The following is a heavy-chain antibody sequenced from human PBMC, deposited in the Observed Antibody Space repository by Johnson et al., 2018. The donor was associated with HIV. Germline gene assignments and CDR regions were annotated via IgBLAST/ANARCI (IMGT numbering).Heavy chain of an antibody. Sequence: VQLVESGGGVVQPGRSLRLSCAASGFTFSSYAMHWVRQAPGKGLEWVSYISSSGTIVYYADSVKGRFTISRDNSKNTLYLQMGSLRAEDMAVYYCARARTTVTILDAFDIWGQGTMVTVSS. V-gene: IGHV3-64*07. CDR1: GFTFSSYA. CDR3: ARARTTVTILDAFDI. CDR2: ISSSGTIV. D-gene: IGHD4-17*01. J-gene: IGHJ3*02.